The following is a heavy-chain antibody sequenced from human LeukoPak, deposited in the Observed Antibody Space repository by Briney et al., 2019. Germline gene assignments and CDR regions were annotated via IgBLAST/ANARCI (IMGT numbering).Heavy chain of an antibody. J-gene: IGHJ4*02. CDR1: GFTFNSAW. D-gene: IGHD6-19*01. V-gene: IGHV3-15*01. CDR2: IKSKTRGGTT. Sequence: GGSLRRSCAASGFTFNSAWLRWVRQGPGKGLEWVARIKSKTRGGTTDYAAPVKGRFTISRDDSKNTLYLQINSLKTEDTAVYFCTTEFGSDWFFDYWGQGTLVTVSS. CDR3: TTEFGSDWFFDY.